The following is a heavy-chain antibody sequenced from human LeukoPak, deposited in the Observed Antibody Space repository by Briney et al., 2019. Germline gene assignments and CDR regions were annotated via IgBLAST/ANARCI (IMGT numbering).Heavy chain of an antibody. V-gene: IGHV1-18*01. J-gene: IGHJ6*02. CDR1: GYTFTSYG. Sequence: ASVKVSCKASGYTFTSYGISWVRQAPGQGLEWMGWISAYNGNTNYAQELQGRVTMTTDTSTSTAYMELRSLRSDDTAVYYCARDNNCSGGSCYLYYYYYYGMDVWGQGTTVTVSS. D-gene: IGHD2-15*01. CDR3: ARDNNCSGGSCYLYYYYYYGMDV. CDR2: ISAYNGNT.